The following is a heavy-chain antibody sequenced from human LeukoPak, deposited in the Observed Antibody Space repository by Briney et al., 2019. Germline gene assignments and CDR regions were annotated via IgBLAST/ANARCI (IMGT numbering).Heavy chain of an antibody. D-gene: IGHD2-2*01. CDR1: GFTFSSYG. Sequence: GRSLRLSCAASGFTFSSYGMHWVRQAPGKGLEWVAVIWYDGSNKYYADSVKGRFTISRDNAKNSLYLQMNSLRAEDTAVYYCASSTSALDDAFDIWGQGTMVTVSS. J-gene: IGHJ3*02. CDR2: IWYDGSNK. V-gene: IGHV3-33*03. CDR3: ASSTSALDDAFDI.